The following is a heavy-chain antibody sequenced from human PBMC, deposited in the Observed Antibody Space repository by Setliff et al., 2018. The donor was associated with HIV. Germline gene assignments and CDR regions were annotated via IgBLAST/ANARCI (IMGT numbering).Heavy chain of an antibody. D-gene: IGHD2-15*01. CDR2: SHNNGNT. Sequence: SLPCTVSGGSISSYYWSWIRQPPGEGLEWIGYSHNNGNTHYNPSLKSRVTISVDTSKNHVSLRLNSVTAADTAVYYCARQGSWLDSWGQGTLVTVSS. J-gene: IGHJ5*01. CDR3: ARQGSWLDS. V-gene: IGHV4-59*08. CDR1: GGSISSYY.